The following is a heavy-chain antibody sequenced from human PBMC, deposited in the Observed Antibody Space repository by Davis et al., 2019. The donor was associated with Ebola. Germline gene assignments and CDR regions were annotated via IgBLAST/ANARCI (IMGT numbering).Heavy chain of an antibody. CDR1: GGSMSHYY. V-gene: IGHV4-34*01. Sequence: MPGGSLRLSCTVSGGSMSHYYWSWIRQPPGKGLEWIGEINHGGSTNYNPSLKSRVTISVDTSKNQFSLKLTSVTAADTAVYYCARGRVAFDIWDQGTMVTVSS. CDR3: ARGRVAFDI. CDR2: INHGGST. J-gene: IGHJ3*02.